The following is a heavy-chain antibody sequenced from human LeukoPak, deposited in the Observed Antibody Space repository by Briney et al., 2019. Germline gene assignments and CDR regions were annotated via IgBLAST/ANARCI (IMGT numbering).Heavy chain of an antibody. CDR1: GGTFSSYA. CDR3: ARGVPLGYCTYGVCYPPYSFDY. CDR2: IIPIFGTA. V-gene: IGHV1-69*05. J-gene: IGHJ4*02. D-gene: IGHD2-8*01. Sequence: SVKVSCKASGGTFSSYAISWVRQAPGQGLEWMGGIIPIFGTANYAQKFQGRLTITRDTSIDTAYMDLSSLSSEDTAVYYCARGVPLGYCTYGVCYPPYSFDYWGQGTLVTASS.